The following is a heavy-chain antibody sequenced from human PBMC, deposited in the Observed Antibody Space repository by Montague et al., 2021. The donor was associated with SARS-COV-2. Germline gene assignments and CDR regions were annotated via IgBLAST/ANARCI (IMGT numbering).Heavy chain of an antibody. CDR3: ARELRGFSTSWYALDS. V-gene: IGHV3-33*01. J-gene: IGHJ4*02. CDR1: GFTFSSFG. D-gene: IGHD6-13*01. CDR2: LWYDGGNK. Sequence: SLRLSCAASGFTFSSFGMHWVRQAPGKGLEWVAALWYDGGNKYYADSVKGQFTISRDNSKNTLYLQMNSLRAEDTAVYYCARELRGFSTSWYALDSWGQGTLVTVSS.